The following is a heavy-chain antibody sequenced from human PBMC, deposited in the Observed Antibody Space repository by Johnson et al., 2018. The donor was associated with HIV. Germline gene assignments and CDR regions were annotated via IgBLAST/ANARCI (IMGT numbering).Heavy chain of an antibody. J-gene: IGHJ3*02. CDR2: TSYDGSNK. D-gene: IGHD3-16*01. CDR3: ARGGDAFDI. CDR1: GFTFNSYA. Sequence: QLVESGGGVVQSGRSLRLSCAASGFTFNSYAMHWVRQAPGKGLAWVALTSYDGSNKYYADSVKGRFSISRDTSTNTLYLQVNSMRAEDTAVYYCARGGDAFDIWGQGTMVTVSS. V-gene: IGHV3-30*04.